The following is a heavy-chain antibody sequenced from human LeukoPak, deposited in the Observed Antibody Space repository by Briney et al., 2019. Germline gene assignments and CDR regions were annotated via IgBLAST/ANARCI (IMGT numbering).Heavy chain of an antibody. J-gene: IGHJ4*02. D-gene: IGHD5-12*01. Sequence: PSETLSLTYTVSGVYISSGGYYWRRIRQHPGKGLERIVYIYYSGSTYYNPSLKNQVTISVDTSKNQFSLKLSSVTAADTAVYYCAREFGGYDSCFDYWGQGTLVTVSS. CDR1: GVYISSGGYY. CDR2: IYYSGST. V-gene: IGHV4-31*01. CDR3: AREFGGYDSCFDY.